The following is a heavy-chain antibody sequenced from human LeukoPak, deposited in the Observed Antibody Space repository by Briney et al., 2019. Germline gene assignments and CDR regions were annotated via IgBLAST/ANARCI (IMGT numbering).Heavy chain of an antibody. CDR1: GFTFSNYA. V-gene: IGHV3-23*01. CDR3: AKSVTMIVVVNVDY. J-gene: IGHJ4*02. CDR2: ISGTGDAT. Sequence: PGGSLRLSCAASGFTFSNYAMSWVRQAPGKGLEWVSAISGTGDATWYPDSVKGRFTISRDKSKNTLYLQMNSLRAEDTALYYCAKSVTMIVVVNVDYWGQGTLVTVSS. D-gene: IGHD3-22*01.